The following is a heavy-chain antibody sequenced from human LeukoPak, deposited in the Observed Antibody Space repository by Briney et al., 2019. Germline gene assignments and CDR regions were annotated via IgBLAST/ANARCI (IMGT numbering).Heavy chain of an antibody. CDR2: IKQDGSEK. V-gene: IGHV3-7*01. CDR3: ARISLYGSGSYDY. Sequence: GGSLRLSCAASGFTFSSYWMSWVRQAPGKGLEWVANIKQDGSEKYYVESVKGRFTISRDNAKNSLYLQMNSLRAEDTAVYYCARISLYGSGSYDYWGQGTLVTVSS. J-gene: IGHJ4*02. D-gene: IGHD3-10*01. CDR1: GFTFSSYW.